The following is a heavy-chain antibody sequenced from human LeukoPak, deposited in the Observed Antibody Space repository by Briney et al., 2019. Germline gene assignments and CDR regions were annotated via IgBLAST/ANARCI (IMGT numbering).Heavy chain of an antibody. Sequence: GGSLRLSCAASGFTFSTYSVNWVRQAPGKGLEWVSYISFGSSTIYYADSVKGRFTISRDNAQNSLHLQMNSLRDEDTAVYYCGRASRASGYYYVEFWGQGTLVTVSS. J-gene: IGHJ4*02. CDR3: GRASRASGYYYVEF. V-gene: IGHV3-48*02. D-gene: IGHD3-3*01. CDR2: ISFGSSTI. CDR1: GFTFSTYS.